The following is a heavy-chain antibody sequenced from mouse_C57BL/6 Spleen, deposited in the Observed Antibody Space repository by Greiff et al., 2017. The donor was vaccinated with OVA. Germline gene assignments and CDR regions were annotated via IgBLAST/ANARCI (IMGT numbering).Heavy chain of an antibody. J-gene: IGHJ1*03. D-gene: IGHD1-1*02. Sequence: EVQLQQSGTVLARPGASVKMSCKTSGYTFTSYWMHWVKQRPGQGLEWIGAIYPGNSDTSYNQKFKGKAKLTAVTSASTAYMELSSLTNEDSAVYYGTSPRGSYGYWYFEVWGTGTTVTVSS. V-gene: IGHV1-5*01. CDR2: IYPGNSDT. CDR1: GYTFTSYW. CDR3: TSPRGSYGYWYFEV.